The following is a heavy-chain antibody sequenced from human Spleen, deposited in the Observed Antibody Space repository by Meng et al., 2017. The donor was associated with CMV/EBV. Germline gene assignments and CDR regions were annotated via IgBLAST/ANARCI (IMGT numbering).Heavy chain of an antibody. V-gene: IGHV3-73*01. J-gene: IGHJ5*02. CDR3: ARQGGWWFDP. Sequence: SCAGSGVSLSGSSMHWVRQAPGKGLEWLGHIRNRVNSYATAYAASVRGRFTFSRDDSKNTAYVQMDSLKTEDTAVYYCARQGGWWFDPWGQGTLVTSPQ. CDR1: GVSLSGSS. CDR2: IRNRVNSYAT.